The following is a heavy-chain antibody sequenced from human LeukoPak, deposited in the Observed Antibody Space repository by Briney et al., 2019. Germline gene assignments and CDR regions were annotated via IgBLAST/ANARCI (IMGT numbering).Heavy chain of an antibody. CDR1: GFTFSSYG. CDR2: MYTLGNT. J-gene: IGHJ6*04. D-gene: IGHD3-10*01. V-gene: IGHV3-66*01. CDR3: ASVPSDGSADV. Sequence: GGSLRLSCAASGFTFSSYGMHWVRRAPGKGLEWVSVMYTLGNTYYADSVRGRFTISRDNSKNTLYLQMNSLRAEDTAVYYCASVPSDGSADVWGKGTTVTVSS.